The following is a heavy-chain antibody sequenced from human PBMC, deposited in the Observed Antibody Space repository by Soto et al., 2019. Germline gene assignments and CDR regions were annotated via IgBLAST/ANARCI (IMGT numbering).Heavy chain of an antibody. J-gene: IGHJ4*02. CDR2: INHSGST. CDR3: ARLRGYSSSWYSDY. CDR1: GGSFSGYY. D-gene: IGHD6-13*01. Sequence: QVQLQQWGAGLLKPSETLSLTCAVYGGSFSGYYWSWIRQPPGKGLEWIGEINHSGSTNYNPSLKSRVTISVDTSKNQCSLKLSSVTAADTAVYYCARLRGYSSSWYSDYWGQGTLVTVSS. V-gene: IGHV4-34*01.